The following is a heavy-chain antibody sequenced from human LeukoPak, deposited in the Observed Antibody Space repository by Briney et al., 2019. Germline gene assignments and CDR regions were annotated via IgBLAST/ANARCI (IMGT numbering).Heavy chain of an antibody. CDR3: AKVGVDLHYYYYYMDV. V-gene: IGHV3-7*01. CDR2: IKQDGSEK. D-gene: IGHD3-3*01. Sequence: HAGGSLRLSCAASGFTFSSYWMSWVRQAPGKGLEWVANIKQDGSEKYYVDSVKGRFTISRDNAKNSLYLQMNSLRAEDTAVYYCAKVGVDLHYYYYYMDVWGKGTTVTISS. J-gene: IGHJ6*03. CDR1: GFTFSSYW.